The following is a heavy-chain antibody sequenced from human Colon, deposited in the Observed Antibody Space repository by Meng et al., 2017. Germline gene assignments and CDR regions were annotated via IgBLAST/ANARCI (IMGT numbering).Heavy chain of an antibody. D-gene: IGHD1-7*01. CDR1: GSIFTVSY. CDR3: ARGRNIPGTYMTMFEY. Sequence: QAHPGTSGDGVEKAGVLLGLSCRPSGSIFTVSYLLLWRQAPGQDLEWMGRINPDTGDTKCAQKFAGRVTMTRDKSIDTAYLDLSRMRADDTAVYYCARGRNIPGTYMTMFEYWGQGTLVTVSS. J-gene: IGHJ4*02. V-gene: IGHV1-2*06. CDR2: INPDTGDT.